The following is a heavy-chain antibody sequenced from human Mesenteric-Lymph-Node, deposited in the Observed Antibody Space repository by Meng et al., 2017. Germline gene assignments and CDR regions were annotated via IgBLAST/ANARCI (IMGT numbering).Heavy chain of an antibody. Sequence: GESLKISCAASGFTFSSYSMNWVRQAPGKGLEWVSSISSSSSYIYYADSVKGRFTISRDNAKNSLYLQMNSLRAEDTAVYYCARDPRRGSGSGSSASDYWGQGTLVTVSS. CDR2: ISSSSSYI. CDR3: ARDPRRGSGSGSSASDY. J-gene: IGHJ4*02. V-gene: IGHV3-21*01. CDR1: GFTFSSYS. D-gene: IGHD1-26*01.